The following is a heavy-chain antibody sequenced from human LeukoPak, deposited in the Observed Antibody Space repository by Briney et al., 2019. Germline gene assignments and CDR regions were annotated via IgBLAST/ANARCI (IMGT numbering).Heavy chain of an antibody. CDR1: GFTFSSYA. CDR2: ISGSGGST. V-gene: IGHV3-23*01. CDR3: ARDPDSSGYYYFDY. Sequence: GGSLRLSCAASGFTFSSYAMSWVRQAPGKGLEWVSAISGSGGSTYYADSVKGRFTISRDNSKNTLYLQMNSLRAEDTAVYYCARDPDSSGYYYFDYWGQGTLVTVSS. D-gene: IGHD3-22*01. J-gene: IGHJ4*02.